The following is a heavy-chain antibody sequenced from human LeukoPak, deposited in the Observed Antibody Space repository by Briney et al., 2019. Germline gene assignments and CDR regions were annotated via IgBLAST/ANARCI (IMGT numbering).Heavy chain of an antibody. CDR2: INTNGITT. CDR3: ARYSGSYSFDY. J-gene: IGHJ4*02. CDR1: GFTFSSYW. Sequence: GGSLRLSCAASGFTFSSYWMPWVRQAPGKGLLWVSRINTNGITTTYADSVKGRFTISRDNAKNTLYLQMNSLRAEDTAVYYCARYSGSYSFDYWGQGTLVTVSS. V-gene: IGHV3-74*01. D-gene: IGHD1-26*01.